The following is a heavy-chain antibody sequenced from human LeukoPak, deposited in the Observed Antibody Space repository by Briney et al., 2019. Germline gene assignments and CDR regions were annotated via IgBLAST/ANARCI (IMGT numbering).Heavy chain of an antibody. CDR1: GGTFSSYA. D-gene: IGHD2-2*01. V-gene: IGHV1-69*13. J-gene: IGHJ6*03. CDR2: IIPIFGTA. Sequence: ASVKVSCKASGGTFSSYAISWVRQAPGQGLEWMGGIIPIFGTANYAQKFQGRVTITADESTSTAYMELSSLRSEDTAVYYCARCCYCSSTSCPYYYYYMDVWGKGTTVTISS. CDR3: ARCCYCSSTSCPYYYYYMDV.